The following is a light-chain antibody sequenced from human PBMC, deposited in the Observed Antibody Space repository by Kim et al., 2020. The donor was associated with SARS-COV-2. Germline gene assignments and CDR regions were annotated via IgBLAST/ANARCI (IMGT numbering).Light chain of an antibody. Sequence: PGKSCTISGTGASKDFVSYNLVSWYQQYPGKAPKLMIYEVTKRPSGVSDRFSGSKSGNTASLTISGLQAEDEADYYCCSYAGSVTVFGGGTQLTVL. CDR1: SKDFVSYNL. CDR3: CSYAGSVTV. J-gene: IGLJ2*01. V-gene: IGLV2-23*02. CDR2: EVT.